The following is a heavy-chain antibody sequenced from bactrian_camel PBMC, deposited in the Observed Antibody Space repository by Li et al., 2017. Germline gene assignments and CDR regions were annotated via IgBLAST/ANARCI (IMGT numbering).Heavy chain of an antibody. J-gene: IGHJ4*01. CDR1: VRVYRGNC. Sequence: QVQLAESGGGSVQAGGSLRLSCAISVRVYRGNCMGWFRQAPGKEREGVASIRFGGGGTHYADSVKGRFTISQDNAKKTLDLQMNSLKPEDTAMYYCAANFPCHFGTSTFAQWGRGTQVTVS. V-gene: IGHV3S54*01. CDR3: AANFPCHFGTSTFAQ. D-gene: IGHD2*01. CDR2: IRFGGGGT.